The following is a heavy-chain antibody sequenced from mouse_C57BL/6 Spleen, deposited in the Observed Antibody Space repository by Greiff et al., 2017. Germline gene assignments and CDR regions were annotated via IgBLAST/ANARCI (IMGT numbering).Heavy chain of an antibody. CDR2: IYPRDGST. CDR3: ASRTESVLNYAMDY. Sequence: QVHVKQSGPELVKPGASVKLSCKASGYTFTSYDINWVKQRPGQGLEWIGWIYPRDGSTKYNEKFKGKATLTVDTSSSTAYMELHSLTSEDSAVYFCASRTESVLNYAMDYWGQGTSVTVSS. D-gene: IGHD1-1*01. J-gene: IGHJ4*01. V-gene: IGHV1-85*01. CDR1: GYTFTSYD.